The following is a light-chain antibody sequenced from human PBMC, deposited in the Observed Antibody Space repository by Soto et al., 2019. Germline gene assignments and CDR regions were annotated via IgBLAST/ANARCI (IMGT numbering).Light chain of an antibody. J-gene: IGKJ1*01. V-gene: IGKV3-20*01. CDR1: QSVSSSY. CDR3: QQFGSSSWT. CDR2: GAS. Sequence: ESVLTQSPGTLSLSPGEKATLSCRASQSVSSSYLAWYQQKPGQTPRLLIDGASSRATGIPDRFSGSGSGTDFTLTVSRLEPEDFAVYYCQQFGSSSWTFGQGTKVETK.